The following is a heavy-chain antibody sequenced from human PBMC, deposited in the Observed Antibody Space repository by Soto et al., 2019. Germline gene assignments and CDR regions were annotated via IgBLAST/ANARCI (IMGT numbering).Heavy chain of an antibody. D-gene: IGHD6-6*01. CDR2: ISSIYI. CDR1: EISLSSLSSDS. V-gene: IGHV3-21*01. CDR3: ARDQNIAGRRNTYYGMDV. Sequence: EVRLVESGGGLVKPGGSLRLSCVTSEISLSSLSSDSMNWVRQAPGKGLEWISSISSIYIDYADSVKGRFTISRDNAKNSVYLQMNDLRVGDTAVYYCARDQNIAGRRNTYYGMDVWGQGTTVTVSS. J-gene: IGHJ6*02.